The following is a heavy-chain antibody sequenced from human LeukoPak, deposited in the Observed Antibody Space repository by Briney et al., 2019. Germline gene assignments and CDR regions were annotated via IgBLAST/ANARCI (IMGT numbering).Heavy chain of an antibody. CDR2: INHSGST. CDR1: GGSFSVYY. V-gene: IGHV4-34*01. Sequence: PSETLSPTCAVYGGSFSVYYWSWIRQPPGKGLESIGEINHSGSTNYNPSLKSRVTISVDTSKNQFSLKLSSVTAADTAVYYCARGSRYYYDSSGYYYWEPRYYFDYWGQGTLVTVSS. J-gene: IGHJ4*02. CDR3: ARGSRYYYDSSGYYYWEPRYYFDY. D-gene: IGHD3-22*01.